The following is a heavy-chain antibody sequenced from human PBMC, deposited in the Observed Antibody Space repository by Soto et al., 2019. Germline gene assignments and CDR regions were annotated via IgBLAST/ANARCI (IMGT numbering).Heavy chain of an antibody. CDR3: ARDQGVAVIGLNWFDP. CDR1: GFTFSTFG. D-gene: IGHD2-21*01. CDR2: ISSSSTTI. V-gene: IGHV3-48*02. J-gene: IGHJ5*02. Sequence: LRLSCAASGFTFSTFGMNWVRQAPGKGLEWISYISSSSTTIFYGGSVEGRFTVSRDNAENSLYLQMTSLRDEDTAVYYCARDQGVAVIGLNWFDPWGHGTLVTVSS.